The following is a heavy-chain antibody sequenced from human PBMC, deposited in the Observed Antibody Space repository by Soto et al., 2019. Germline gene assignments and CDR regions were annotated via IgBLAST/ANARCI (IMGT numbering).Heavy chain of an antibody. D-gene: IGHD2-2*01. Sequence: ASVTVSCKASGYTFTSYGISWVRQAPGQGLEWMGWISSYNGNTNYAQKLQGRVTMTPDTSTSTAYMELRSLRSDDTAVYYCAIPGEYCSSTSCFNWFDPWGQGTLVTVSS. CDR3: AIPGEYCSSTSCFNWFDP. V-gene: IGHV1-18*01. CDR1: GYTFTSYG. CDR2: ISSYNGNT. J-gene: IGHJ5*02.